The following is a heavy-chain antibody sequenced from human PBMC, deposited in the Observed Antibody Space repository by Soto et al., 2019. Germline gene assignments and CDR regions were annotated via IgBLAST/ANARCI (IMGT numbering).Heavy chain of an antibody. CDR3: ARYSSVLNYCDY. Sequence: AETLSLTCTVSGGSISSSSYYWGWIRQPPGKGLEWIGSIYYSGSTYYNPSLKSRVTISVDTSKNQFSLKLSSVTAADTAVYYCARYSSVLNYCDYWGQGTLVTVSS. CDR1: GGSISSSSYY. V-gene: IGHV4-39*01. D-gene: IGHD6-19*01. J-gene: IGHJ4*02. CDR2: IYYSGST.